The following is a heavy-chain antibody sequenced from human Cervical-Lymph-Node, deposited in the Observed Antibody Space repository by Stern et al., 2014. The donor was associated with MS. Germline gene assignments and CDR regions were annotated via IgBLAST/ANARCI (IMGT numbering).Heavy chain of an antibody. CDR3: AKDGTADIVVVPAAHYYGMDV. CDR1: GFTFSSYA. CDR2: ISGSGGRT. J-gene: IGHJ6*02. D-gene: IGHD2-2*01. Sequence: VQLVESGGGLVQPGGSLRLSCAASGFTFSSYAMSWVRQAPGKGLEWVSAISGSGGRTYYADSVKGRFTISRDNSKNTLYLQMNSLRAEDTAVYYCAKDGTADIVVVPAAHYYGMDVWGQGTTVTVSS. V-gene: IGHV3-23*04.